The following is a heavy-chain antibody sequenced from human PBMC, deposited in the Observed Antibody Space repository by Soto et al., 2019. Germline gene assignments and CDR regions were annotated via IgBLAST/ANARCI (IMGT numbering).Heavy chain of an antibody. D-gene: IGHD6-19*01. CDR2: MSYDGSTK. CDR1: GFTFSAYA. Sequence: QLQLVESGGGVVQPGGSLRLSCAAAGFTFSAYAMHWVRKSPGKGLEWVALMSYDGSTKEYADSVKGRFTISRDNSKNTLSLQMSSLRNDDTALYFCARAGRQWLAKYYFDFWGQGTLVTVSS. CDR3: ARAGRQWLAKYYFDF. J-gene: IGHJ4*02. V-gene: IGHV3-30-3*01.